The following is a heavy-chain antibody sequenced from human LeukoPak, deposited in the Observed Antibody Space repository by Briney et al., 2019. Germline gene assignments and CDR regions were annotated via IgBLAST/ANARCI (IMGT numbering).Heavy chain of an antibody. D-gene: IGHD2-15*01. CDR3: ARDSHYCSGGSCYSQGLS. V-gene: IGHV4-59*01. J-gene: IGHJ4*02. CDR2: IYYTGRT. CDR1: GVSISSDY. Sequence: SETLSLTCTVSGVSISSDYWSWIRQPPGKGLEWIGYIYYTGRTNYNPSLKSRVTMSVDTSKNQFSLKQISVTAADTAVYYCARDSHYCSGGSCYSQGLSRGQGTLVTVSS.